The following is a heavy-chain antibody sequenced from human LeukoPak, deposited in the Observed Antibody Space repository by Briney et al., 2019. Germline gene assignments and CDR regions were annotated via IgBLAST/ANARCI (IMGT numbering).Heavy chain of an antibody. Sequence: PGGSLRLSCAASGFTFSSYGMHWVRQAPGKGLERVAVISYDGSNKYYADSVKGRFTISRDNSKNTLYLQMNSLRAEDTAVYYCAKDLGRVVVAATPFDYRGQGTLVTVSS. D-gene: IGHD2-15*01. CDR2: ISYDGSNK. V-gene: IGHV3-30*18. J-gene: IGHJ4*02. CDR1: GFTFSSYG. CDR3: AKDLGRVVVAATPFDY.